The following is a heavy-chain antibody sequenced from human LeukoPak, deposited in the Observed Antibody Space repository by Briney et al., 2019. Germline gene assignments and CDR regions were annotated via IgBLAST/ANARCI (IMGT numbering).Heavy chain of an antibody. CDR3: ARDAAWLQRNWFDP. CDR2: ISYDGSNK. J-gene: IGHJ5*02. CDR1: GFTFSSYA. V-gene: IGHV3-30-3*01. Sequence: PGGSLRLSCAASGFTFSSYAMHWVRQAPGKGLEWVAVISYDGSNKYYADSVKGRFTISRDNSKNTLYLQMNSLRAEDTAVYYCARDAAWLQRNWFDPWGQGTLVTVSS. D-gene: IGHD5-24*01.